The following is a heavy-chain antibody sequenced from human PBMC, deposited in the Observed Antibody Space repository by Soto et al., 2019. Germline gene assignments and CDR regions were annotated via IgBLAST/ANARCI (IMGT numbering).Heavy chain of an antibody. D-gene: IGHD2-2*01. V-gene: IGHV1-18*04. Sequence: QVQLVQSGAEVKKPGASVKVSCKPSGYTFTDYALTWVRQAPGQGLEWMGWINNYNGNTKHAQNFQGRVTMTTDTSTTTSYKELRSPISDDAAVYYCGRIFYQQLEAYYYVMDVWGQGTTVTVSS. CDR1: GYTFTDYA. J-gene: IGHJ6*02. CDR3: GRIFYQQLEAYYYVMDV. CDR2: INNYNGNT.